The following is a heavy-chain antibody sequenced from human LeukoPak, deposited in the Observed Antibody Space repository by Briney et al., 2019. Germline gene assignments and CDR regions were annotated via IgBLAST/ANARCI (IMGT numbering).Heavy chain of an antibody. V-gene: IGHV4-39*07. J-gene: IGHJ5*02. Sequence: SETLSLTCSVSGGSISSSSSYWGWIRQPPGKGLEWIGSIYYSGSSFDNPALKSRVTISVDTSKNQFSLKLSSVTAADTAVYYCARDSSSWYAGWFDPWGQGTLVTVSS. D-gene: IGHD6-13*01. CDR2: IYYSGSS. CDR1: GGSISSSSSY. CDR3: ARDSSSWYAGWFDP.